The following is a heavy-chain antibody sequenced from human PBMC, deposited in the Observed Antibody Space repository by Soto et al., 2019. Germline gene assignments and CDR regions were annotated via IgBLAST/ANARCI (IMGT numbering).Heavy chain of an antibody. CDR1: GYTFTGYY. CDR2: INPNSGGT. J-gene: IGHJ4*02. Sequence: GASVKVSCKASGYTFTGYYMHWVRQAPGQGLEWMGWINPNSGGTNYAQKFQGRVTMTRDTSISTAYMELSRLRSDDTAVYYCARGSYYDSSGLGEYWGQGTLVTVSS. V-gene: IGHV1-2*02. CDR3: ARGSYYDSSGLGEY. D-gene: IGHD3-22*01.